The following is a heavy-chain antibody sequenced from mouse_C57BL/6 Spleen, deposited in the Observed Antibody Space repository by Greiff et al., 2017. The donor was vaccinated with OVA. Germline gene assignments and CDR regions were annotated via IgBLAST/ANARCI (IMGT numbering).Heavy chain of an antibody. D-gene: IGHD1-1*01. V-gene: IGHV1-53*01. J-gene: IGHJ3*01. CDR2: INPSNGGT. Sequence: QVQLKQPGTELVKPGASVKLSCKASGYTFTSYWMHWVKQRPGQGLEWIGNINPSNGGTNYNEKFKSKATLPVDKSSSTAYMQLSSLTSEDSAVYYCARLALDYGSSFAYGGQGTLVTVSA. CDR1: GYTFTSYW. CDR3: ARLALDYGSSFAY.